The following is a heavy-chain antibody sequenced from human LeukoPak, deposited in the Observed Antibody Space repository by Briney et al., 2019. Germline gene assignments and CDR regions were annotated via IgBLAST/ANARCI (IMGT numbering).Heavy chain of an antibody. Sequence: SGGSLRLSCAASGYTFSSYAMSWVRQAPGKGLEWVSAISGSGGSTYYADAVKGRFTISRDNSKNRLYLQMNSLRAEDTAVYYCAKDFGLSGPVDQRDYWGQGTLVTVSS. CDR2: ISGSGGST. D-gene: IGHD3-3*01. J-gene: IGHJ4*02. V-gene: IGHV3-23*01. CDR3: AKDFGLSGPVDQRDY. CDR1: GYTFSSYA.